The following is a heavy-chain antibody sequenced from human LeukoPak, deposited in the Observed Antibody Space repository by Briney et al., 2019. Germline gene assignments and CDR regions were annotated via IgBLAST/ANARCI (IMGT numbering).Heavy chain of an antibody. CDR3: ARGFRLSAIEDWFDP. V-gene: IGHV1-69*05. CDR1: GGTFSSYA. D-gene: IGHD2-2*02. Sequence: SVKVSCKASGGTFSSYAISWVRQAPGQGLEWMGGIIPIFGTANYAQKFQGRVTITTDESTSTAYMELSGLRSDDTAVYYCARGFRLSAIEDWFDPWGQGTLVTVSS. CDR2: IIPIFGTA. J-gene: IGHJ5*02.